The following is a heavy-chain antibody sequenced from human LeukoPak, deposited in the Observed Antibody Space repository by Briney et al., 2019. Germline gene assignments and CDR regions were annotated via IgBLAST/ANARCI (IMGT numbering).Heavy chain of an antibody. CDR3: AREISGYVYYFDY. Sequence: GGSLRLSCAASGFTFSSYWMHWVRQAPGKGLVWVSRINSDGSSTSYADSVKGRFTISRDNAKNSLYLQMNSLRAEDTAVYYCAREISGYVYYFDYWGQGTLVTVSS. CDR2: INSDGSST. CDR1: GFTFSSYW. D-gene: IGHD5-12*01. V-gene: IGHV3-74*01. J-gene: IGHJ4*02.